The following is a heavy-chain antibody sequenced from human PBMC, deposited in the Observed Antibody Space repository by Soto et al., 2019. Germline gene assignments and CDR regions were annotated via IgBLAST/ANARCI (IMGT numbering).Heavy chain of an antibody. Sequence: WGSLRLSCAASGFTFSSYAMSWVCQAPGKGLEWVSAISGSGGSTYYADSVKGRFTISRDNSKNTLYLQMNSLRAEDTAVYYCAYSSTPFDYWGQGTLVTVSS. V-gene: IGHV3-23*01. D-gene: IGHD6-13*01. J-gene: IGHJ4*02. CDR2: ISGSGGST. CDR1: GFTFSSYA. CDR3: AYSSTPFDY.